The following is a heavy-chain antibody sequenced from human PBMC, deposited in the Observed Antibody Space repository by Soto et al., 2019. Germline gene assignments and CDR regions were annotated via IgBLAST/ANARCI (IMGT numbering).Heavy chain of an antibody. CDR3: ARDMQQPGVELLFDY. J-gene: IGHJ4*02. D-gene: IGHD6-13*01. CDR1: GFTFCSYS. V-gene: IGHV3-48*02. Sequence: GGSLRLSCAASGFTFCSYSLNWVRQAPGKGLEWVSYISSSSSTIYYADSVKGRFTISRDNAKNSLYLQMNSLRDEDTAVYYCARDMQQPGVELLFDYWGQGTLVTVSS. CDR2: ISSSSSTI.